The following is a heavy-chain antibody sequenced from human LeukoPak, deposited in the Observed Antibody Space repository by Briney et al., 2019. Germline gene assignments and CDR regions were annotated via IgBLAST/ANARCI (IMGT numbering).Heavy chain of an antibody. D-gene: IGHD3-10*01. CDR2: MNPNSGNT. V-gene: IGHV1-8*01. CDR1: GYTFTSYD. CDR3: ARAPKRANYGSGSYWFDP. J-gene: IGHJ5*02. Sequence: GASVKVSCKASGYTFTSYDINWVRQATGQGLEWMGWMNPNSGNTGYAQKFQGRVTMTRNTSISTAYMELSSLRSEDTAVYYCARAPKRANYGSGSYWFDPWGQGTLVTVSS.